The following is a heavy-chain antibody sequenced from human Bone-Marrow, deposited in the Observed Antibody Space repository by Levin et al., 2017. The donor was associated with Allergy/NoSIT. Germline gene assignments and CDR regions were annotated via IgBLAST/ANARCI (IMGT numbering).Heavy chain of an antibody. D-gene: IGHD2-2*01. V-gene: IGHV3-30*09. CDR1: GFTFKNFA. CDR2: VAYDGKSK. J-gene: IGHJ3*01. CDR3: VKYTRSTWYATASFDV. Sequence: GESLKISCAAAGFTFKNFAIHWVRQVPGKAPEWVAVVAYDGKSKDYTESVKGRFVISRDNSQNIVYLEMRSLRIEDSGVYFCVKYTRSTWYATASFDVWGQGTTVTVSS.